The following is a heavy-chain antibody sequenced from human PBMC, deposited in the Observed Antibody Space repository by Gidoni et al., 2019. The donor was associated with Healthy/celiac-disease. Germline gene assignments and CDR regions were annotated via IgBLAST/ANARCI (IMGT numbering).Heavy chain of an antibody. CDR1: GGSISSSSYY. J-gene: IGHJ6*02. V-gene: IGHV4-39*01. D-gene: IGHD3-22*01. Sequence: QLQLQESGPGLVKPSETLSLTCTVPGGSISSSSYYWGWIRQPPGKGLEWSGSSYYSGSTYYNPSLKSRVTISVDTSKNQFSLKLSSVTAADTAVYYCARHYGYYDSSGYFPYYYGMDVWGQGTTVTVSS. CDR2: SYYSGST. CDR3: ARHYGYYDSSGYFPYYYGMDV.